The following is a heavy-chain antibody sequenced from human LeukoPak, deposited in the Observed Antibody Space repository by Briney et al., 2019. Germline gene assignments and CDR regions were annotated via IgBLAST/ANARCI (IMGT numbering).Heavy chain of an antibody. Sequence: GGSLRLSCAASGFPFSDFGIHWVRQAPGKGLEWVAFISDDGSRQHYADSVKGRFTISRDNSKNTLNLQMNSLRAEDTAVYYCVKDRTGTYTLDYWGQGTLVTVSS. J-gene: IGHJ4*02. CDR1: GFPFSDFG. CDR3: VKDRTGTYTLDY. V-gene: IGHV3-30*18. D-gene: IGHD3-10*01. CDR2: ISDDGSRQ.